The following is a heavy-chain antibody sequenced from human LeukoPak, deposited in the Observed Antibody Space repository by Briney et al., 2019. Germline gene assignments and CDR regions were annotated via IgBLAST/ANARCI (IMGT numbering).Heavy chain of an antibody. V-gene: IGHV3-43*02. CDR2: ISGDGGST. CDR3: ATQTRSGSYYFYYYMDV. D-gene: IGHD1-26*01. J-gene: IGHJ6*03. Sequence: PGGSLRLSCAASGFTFDDYAMHWVRQAPGKGLEWVSLISGDGGSTYYADSVKGRFTISRDNSKNSLYLQMNSLRTEDTALYYCATQTRSGSYYFYYYMDVWGKGTTVTVSS. CDR1: GFTFDDYA.